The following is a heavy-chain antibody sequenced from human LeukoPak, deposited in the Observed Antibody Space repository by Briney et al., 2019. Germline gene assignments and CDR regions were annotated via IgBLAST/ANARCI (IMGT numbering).Heavy chain of an antibody. CDR2: IYYSGRT. CDR3: ARRAGYNSGWYWFDP. Sequence: SETLSLTCIVSGGSISSTSYYWGWIRQPQGKGREWIVNIYYSGRTYDNPSRKSRVTMSVNTSKNQFSLKLSSVTATDTAVYYCARRAGYNSGWYWFDPWGQGALVTVSS. CDR1: GGSISSTSYY. D-gene: IGHD6-19*01. V-gene: IGHV4-39*01. J-gene: IGHJ5*02.